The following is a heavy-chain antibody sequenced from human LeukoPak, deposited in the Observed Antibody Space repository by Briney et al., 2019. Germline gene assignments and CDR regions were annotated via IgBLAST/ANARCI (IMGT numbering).Heavy chain of an antibody. CDR3: ARGSSTHGEYYFDY. CDR1: GFTFSSYS. Sequence: TGGSLGLSCAASGFTFSSYSMNWVRQAPGKGLEWVSSISSRSSYIYYADSVKGRFTISRDNAKNSLYLQMNSLRAEDTAVYCCARGSSTHGEYYFDYWGQGTLVTVSS. D-gene: IGHD2-2*01. CDR2: ISSRSSYI. V-gene: IGHV3-21*01. J-gene: IGHJ4*02.